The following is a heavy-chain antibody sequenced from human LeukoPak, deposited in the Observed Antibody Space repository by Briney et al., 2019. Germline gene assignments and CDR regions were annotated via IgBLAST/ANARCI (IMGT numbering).Heavy chain of an antibody. CDR2: IYYSGST. V-gene: IGHV4-30-4*01. CDR3: ARISAAAGTDY. J-gene: IGHJ4*02. D-gene: IGHD6-13*01. CDR1: GGSISSGDYY. Sequence: SSETLSLTCTVSGGSISSGDYYWSWIRQPPGKGLEWIGYIYYSGSTYYNPSLKSRVTISVDTSKNQFSLKLSSVTAADTAVYYCARISAAAGTDYWGQGTLVTVSS.